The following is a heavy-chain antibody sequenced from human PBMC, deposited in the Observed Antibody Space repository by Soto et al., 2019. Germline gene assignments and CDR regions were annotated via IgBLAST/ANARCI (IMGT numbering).Heavy chain of an antibody. Sequence: EVPLVESGGGLVKPGGSLRLSCAASGFTFSSYSMNWVRQAPGKGLEWVSSISSSTSYIYYADSVKGRFTISRDNAKNSLYLQMNSLRAEDTAVYYCARGSLAVAGTGGFDYWGQGTLVTVSS. CDR1: GFTFSSYS. CDR3: ARGSLAVAGTGGFDY. J-gene: IGHJ4*02. D-gene: IGHD6-19*01. CDR2: ISSSTSYI. V-gene: IGHV3-21*01.